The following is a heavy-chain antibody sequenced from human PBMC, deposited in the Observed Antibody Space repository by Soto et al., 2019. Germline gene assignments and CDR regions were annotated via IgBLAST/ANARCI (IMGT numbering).Heavy chain of an antibody. D-gene: IGHD3-16*02. CDR2: INSDGTIT. J-gene: IGHJ4*02. CDR1: GLTFSSYW. V-gene: IGHV3-74*01. CDR3: VRYSRTVGGSYRPDY. Sequence: EVQLVESGGGLVQPGGSLRLSCAASGLTFSSYWMNWVRQVPAKGLVWVSRINSDGTITNYADAVKGRITISRDHVKTTLDLQLNSLRAADTAVYYCVRYSRTVGGSYRPDYWGQGTLLTVSS.